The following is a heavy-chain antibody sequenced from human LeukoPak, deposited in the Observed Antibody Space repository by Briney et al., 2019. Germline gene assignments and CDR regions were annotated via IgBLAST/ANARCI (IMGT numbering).Heavy chain of an antibody. J-gene: IGHJ4*02. CDR2: IYYSGST. CDR3: ATMTTAGMDY. Sequence: SGTLSLTCVVSGGSITNNWWSWVRQPPGKGLEWIGYIYYSGSTNYNPSLKSRVTISVDTSKNQFSLKLSSVTAADTAVYYCATMTTAGMDYWGQGTLVTVSS. D-gene: IGHD1-1*01. CDR1: GGSITNNW. V-gene: IGHV4-59*01.